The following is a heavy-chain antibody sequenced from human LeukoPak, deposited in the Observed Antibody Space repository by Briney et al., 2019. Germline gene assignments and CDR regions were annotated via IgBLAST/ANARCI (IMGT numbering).Heavy chain of an antibody. V-gene: IGHV4-59*02. D-gene: IGHD4-11*01. CDR1: GGSVSSYY. CDR3: ARDPPYSNPNHYYYMDV. Sequence: PSETLSLTCTVSGGSVSSYYWSWIRQPPGKGLEWIGYIYYSGSTNSNPFLKSRVTISVDTSRNHLSLKLSSVTAADTAVYYCARDPPYSNPNHYYYMDVWGKGTTVTVSS. J-gene: IGHJ6*03. CDR2: IYYSGST.